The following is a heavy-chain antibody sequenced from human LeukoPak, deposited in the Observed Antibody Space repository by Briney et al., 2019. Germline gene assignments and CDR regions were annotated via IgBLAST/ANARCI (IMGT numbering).Heavy chain of an antibody. J-gene: IGHJ2*01. D-gene: IGHD1-26*01. CDR1: GFTYSSYE. CDR2: ISSSGTTI. V-gene: IGHV3-48*03. CDR3: AREGSGSYYWYFDL. Sequence: SGGSLRLSCAASGFTYSSYEMNWVRQAPGKGLEWVSYISSSGTTIYYADSVKGRFTISRDNAKNSLYLQMNSLRAEDTAVYYCAREGSGSYYWYFDLWGRGTLVTVSS.